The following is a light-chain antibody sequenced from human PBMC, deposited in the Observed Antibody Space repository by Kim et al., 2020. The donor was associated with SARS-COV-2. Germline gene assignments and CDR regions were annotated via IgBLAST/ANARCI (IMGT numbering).Light chain of an antibody. CDR3: QQRFSWPLT. CDR1: QSISSS. CDR2: DAS. Sequence: EIVLTQSPATLSLSPGERATLSCRASQSISSSLAWYQHKPGQAPRLLIYDASNRAAGIPARFSGGGSGTDFTLTISSLEPDDFAVYFCQQRFSWPLTFGGGTKVDIK. V-gene: IGKV3-11*01. J-gene: IGKJ4*01.